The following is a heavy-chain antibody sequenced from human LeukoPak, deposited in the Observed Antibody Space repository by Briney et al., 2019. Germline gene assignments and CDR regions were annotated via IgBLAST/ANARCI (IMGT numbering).Heavy chain of an antibody. Sequence: SQTLSLTCAVSGGSISSGGYSWSWIRQPPGKGLEWIGYIYHTGSTYYNPSLKSRVTISVDTSKNQFSLKLSSVTAADTAVYYCARFDILTGYYIDYWGQGTLVTVSS. D-gene: IGHD3-9*01. V-gene: IGHV4-30-2*05. CDR2: IYHTGST. CDR3: ARFDILTGYYIDY. CDR1: GGSISSGGYS. J-gene: IGHJ4*02.